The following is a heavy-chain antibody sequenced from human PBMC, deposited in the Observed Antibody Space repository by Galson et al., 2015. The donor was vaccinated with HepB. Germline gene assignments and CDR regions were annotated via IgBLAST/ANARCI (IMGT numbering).Heavy chain of an antibody. D-gene: IGHD3/OR15-3a*01. CDR3: AKRDMIFGVVTN. V-gene: IGHV3-23*01. CDR2: IGGSGGST. CDR1: GFTFSSYA. J-gene: IGHJ4*02. Sequence: SLRLSCAASGFTFSSYAMSWVRQAPGKGLEWVSAIGGSGGSTYYADSVKGRFTISRDNSKNTLYLQMNSLRAEDTAVYYCAKRDMIFGVVTNWGQGTLVTVSS.